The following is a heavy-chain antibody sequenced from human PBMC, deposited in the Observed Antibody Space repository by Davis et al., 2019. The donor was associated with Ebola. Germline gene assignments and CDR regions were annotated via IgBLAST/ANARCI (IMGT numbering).Heavy chain of an antibody. CDR1: GGSISNSNW. Sequence: SETLSLTFAVSGGSISNSNWWSWVRQPPGKGLEWIGEIYHSGSTNYNPSLKSRVTISVDTSKNQFSLKLSSVTAADTAVYYCARHFVTTVPYFDYWGQGTLVTVSS. D-gene: IGHD4-17*01. V-gene: IGHV4-4*02. CDR2: IYHSGST. CDR3: ARHFVTTVPYFDY. J-gene: IGHJ4*02.